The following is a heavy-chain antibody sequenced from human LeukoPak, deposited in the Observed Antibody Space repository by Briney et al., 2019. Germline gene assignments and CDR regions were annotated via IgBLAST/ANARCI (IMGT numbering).Heavy chain of an antibody. CDR2: INPDSGST. Sequence: ASVKVSCKASGYTFTGYYMHWVRQAPGQGLRWMGRINPDSGSTNYAQNFQGRVTMTRDTSINTAYMELSSLRSDDTAVYFCAKDITGDSDYWGQGTLVTVSS. V-gene: IGHV1-2*06. J-gene: IGHJ4*02. D-gene: IGHD7-27*01. CDR3: AKDITGDSDY. CDR1: GYTFTGYY.